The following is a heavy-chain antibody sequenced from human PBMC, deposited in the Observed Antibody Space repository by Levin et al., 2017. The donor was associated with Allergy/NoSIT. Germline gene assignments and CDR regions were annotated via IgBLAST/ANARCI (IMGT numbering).Heavy chain of an antibody. D-gene: IGHD6-19*01. CDR3: ARDGRVAGTVY. V-gene: IGHV3-30-3*01. J-gene: IGHJ4*02. CDR1: GFTFSSYA. Sequence: PGGSLRLSCAASGFTFSSYAMHWVRQAPGKGLEWVAVISYDGSNKYYADSVKGRFTISRDNSKNTLYLQMNSLRAEDTAVYYCARDGRVAGTVYWGQGTLVTVSS. CDR2: ISYDGSNK.